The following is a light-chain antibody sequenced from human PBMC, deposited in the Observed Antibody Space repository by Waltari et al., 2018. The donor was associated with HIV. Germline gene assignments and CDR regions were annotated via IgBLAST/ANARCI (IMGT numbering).Light chain of an antibody. CDR1: SSNIGSNS. CDR2: NSN. CDR3: ATWDDDLDGVV. J-gene: IGLJ2*01. Sequence: QSVLTQPPSASETPGQRVTMSCSGSSSNIGSNSVNWYQQVPGTAPQLLIYNSNQRPSGVPDRFSGSKSGTSASLAISGLQSEDEGDYYCATWDDDLDGVVFGGGTKLTVL. V-gene: IGLV1-44*01.